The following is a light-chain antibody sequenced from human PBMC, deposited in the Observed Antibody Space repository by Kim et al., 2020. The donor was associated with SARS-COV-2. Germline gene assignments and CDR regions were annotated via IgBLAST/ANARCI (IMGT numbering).Light chain of an antibody. V-gene: IGKV1-17*02. CDR3: LQYYGYPRYS. Sequence: ASIGDRVIITCRASQDIRGDVDWYQHKPGNAPKRLIYAASNLHRGVPFRFRGGGSGTEFTLTINNVQPEDFATYYCLQYYGYPRYSFGQGTKLEI. J-gene: IGKJ2*03. CDR1: QDIRGD. CDR2: AAS.